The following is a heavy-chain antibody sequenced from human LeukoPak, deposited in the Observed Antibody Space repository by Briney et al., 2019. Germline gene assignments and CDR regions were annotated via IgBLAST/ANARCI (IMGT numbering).Heavy chain of an antibody. CDR3: ARARGDSPRIYYYMDV. Sequence: PSETLSLTCTVSGGSISSGDYRWSWIRQSPGKGLEWIGYIYYIGTAYYNPSLRSRVALSADTSKNQFSLKLNSVTVADSAVYFCARARGDSPRIYYYMDVWGKGTTGTVSS. D-gene: IGHD3-16*01. CDR2: IYYIGTA. CDR1: GGSISSGDYR. V-gene: IGHV4-30-4*01. J-gene: IGHJ6*03.